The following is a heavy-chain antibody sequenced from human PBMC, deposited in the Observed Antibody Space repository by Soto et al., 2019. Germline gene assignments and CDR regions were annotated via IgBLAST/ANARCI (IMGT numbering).Heavy chain of an antibody. J-gene: IGHJ3*02. CDR1: GGSISSSSYY. CDR2: IYYSGST. V-gene: IGHV4-39*01. CDR3: ARQREDIVVVVAAAFDI. Sequence: SETLSLTCTVSGGSISSSSYYWGGIRQPPGKGLEWIGSIYYSGSTYYNPSLKSRVTISVDTSKNQFSLKLSSVTAADTAVYYCARQREDIVVVVAAAFDIWGQGTMVT. D-gene: IGHD2-15*01.